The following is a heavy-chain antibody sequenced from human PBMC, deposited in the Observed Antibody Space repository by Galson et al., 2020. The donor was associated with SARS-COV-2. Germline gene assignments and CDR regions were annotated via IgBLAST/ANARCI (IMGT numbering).Heavy chain of an antibody. V-gene: IGHV3-30*04. Sequence: GGSLRLSCAASGFTFSSYAMHWVRQAPGKGLEWVAVISYDGSNKYYADSVKGRFTISRDNSKNTLYLQMNSLRAEDTAVYYCARDDSSGYYYRYWGQGTLVTVSS. CDR2: ISYDGSNK. CDR3: ARDDSSGYYYRY. CDR1: GFTFSSYA. D-gene: IGHD3-22*01. J-gene: IGHJ4*02.